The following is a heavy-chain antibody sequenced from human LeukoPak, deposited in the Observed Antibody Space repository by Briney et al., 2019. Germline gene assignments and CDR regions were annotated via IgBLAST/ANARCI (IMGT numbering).Heavy chain of an antibody. J-gene: IGHJ4*02. D-gene: IGHD3-22*01. CDR2: IYHSGST. CDR3: ARYYYVSSGYIFDY. CDR1: GYSISSGYY. Sequence: SQTLSLTCAVSGYSISSGYYRGWIRQPPGKGLEWIGSIYHSGSTYYNPSLKSRVTISVDTSKNQFSLKLSSVTAADTAVYYCARYYYVSSGYIFDYWGQGTLVTVSS. V-gene: IGHV4-38-2*01.